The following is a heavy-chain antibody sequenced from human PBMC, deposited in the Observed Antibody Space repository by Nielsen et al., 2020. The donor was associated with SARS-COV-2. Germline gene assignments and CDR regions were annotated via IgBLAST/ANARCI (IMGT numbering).Heavy chain of an antibody. CDR2: IYTSGSI. CDR1: GGSISSGCYY. D-gene: IGHD3-22*01. V-gene: IGHV4-61*02. Sequence: TLSLTCTVSGGSISSGCYYWSWTRQPAGKGLEWTGRIYTSGSINYNPSLKRRVTITVDTSKHQFSLKLGSVTAADTAVYYCARTGDSSGYYRRYFDYWGQGTLVTISS. CDR3: ARTGDSSGYYRRYFDY. J-gene: IGHJ4*01.